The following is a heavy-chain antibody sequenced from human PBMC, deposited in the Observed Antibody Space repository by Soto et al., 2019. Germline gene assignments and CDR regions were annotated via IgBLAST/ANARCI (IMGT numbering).Heavy chain of an antibody. CDR3: ARGGLDGTYCGGACYTLDY. CDR1: GFTFSSYG. D-gene: IGHD2-21*02. CDR2: INFDGSYK. J-gene: IGHJ4*02. Sequence: QVQLVESGGGVVQPGRSLRLSCAASGFTFSSYGMHWVRQAPGKGLEWVAIINFDGSYKYYADSVKGRFTISRDNSRNPLYLQMDSLSAEDTAVYYCARGGLDGTYCGGACYTLDYWGQGNLVTVSS. V-gene: IGHV3-33*01.